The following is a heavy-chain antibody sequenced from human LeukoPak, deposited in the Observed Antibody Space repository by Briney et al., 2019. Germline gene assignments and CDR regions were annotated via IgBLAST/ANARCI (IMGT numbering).Heavy chain of an antibody. CDR2: IFYSGST. V-gene: IGHV4-39*07. J-gene: IGHJ4*02. Sequence: PSETLSLTCTVSGGSISSSSYYWGWIRQPPGKGLEWIGTIFYSGSTYYNPSLKSRVTISVDKSKNQFSLKLSSVTAADTAVYYCARGDYDFWSRLQGYFDYWGQGTLVTVSS. D-gene: IGHD3-3*01. CDR1: GGSISSSSYY. CDR3: ARGDYDFWSRLQGYFDY.